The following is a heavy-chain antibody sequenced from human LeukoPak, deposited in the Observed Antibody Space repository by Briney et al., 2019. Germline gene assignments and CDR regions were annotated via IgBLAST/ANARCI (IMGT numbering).Heavy chain of an antibody. CDR3: GATMVRGVRPQLNWFDP. CDR2: IYYSGST. V-gene: IGHV4-39*01. Sequence: ETLSLTCTVSGGSISSSSYYWGWIRQPPGKGLEWIGSIYYSGSTYYNPSLKSRVTISVDTSKNQFSLKLSSVTAADTAVYYCGATMVRGVRPQLNWFDPWGQGTLVTVSS. D-gene: IGHD3-10*01. J-gene: IGHJ5*02. CDR1: GGSISSSSYY.